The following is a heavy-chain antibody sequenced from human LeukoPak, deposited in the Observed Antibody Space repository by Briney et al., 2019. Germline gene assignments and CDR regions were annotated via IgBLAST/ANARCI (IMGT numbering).Heavy chain of an antibody. Sequence: GGSLRLSCAASGFTVSSNYMSWVRQAPGKGLEWVSVIYSGGSTYYADSVKGRFTISRDNSKNTLYLQMNSLRAEDTAVYYCARGHSSSWLVFDYWGQGTLVTVSS. J-gene: IGHJ4*02. CDR2: IYSGGST. V-gene: IGHV3-53*01. CDR3: ARGHSSSWLVFDY. CDR1: GFTVSSNY. D-gene: IGHD6-13*01.